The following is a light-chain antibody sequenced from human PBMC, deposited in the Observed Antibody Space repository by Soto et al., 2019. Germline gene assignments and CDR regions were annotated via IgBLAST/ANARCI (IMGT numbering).Light chain of an antibody. CDR1: QSVKNY. CDR2: DAS. V-gene: IGKV3-11*01. CDR3: QQYNNWPRT. Sequence: EIVLTQSPATLSLSPGERATLSCMASQSVKNYLAWYQQKPGQAPRLLIYDASNRATGIPARFSGSGSGTDFTLTISSLEPEDFAVYYCQQYNNWPRTFGQGTKVDI. J-gene: IGKJ1*01.